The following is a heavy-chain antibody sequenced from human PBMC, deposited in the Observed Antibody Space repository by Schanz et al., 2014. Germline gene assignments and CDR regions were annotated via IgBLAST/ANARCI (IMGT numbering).Heavy chain of an antibody. J-gene: IGHJ4*02. CDR3: AKQHGVIQQVSDY. CDR1: RFTFSTYA. Sequence: EMQLLESGGGLVQPGGSLRLSCSASRFTFSTYAKGWVRQTPGKGLEWVSTLSGSGAGTFYADSVKGRFTISRDNSENTLYLQMNSLRAEDTAVYYCAKQHGVIQQVSDYWGQGTLVTVSS. CDR2: LSGSGAGT. V-gene: IGHV3-23*01. D-gene: IGHD3-22*01.